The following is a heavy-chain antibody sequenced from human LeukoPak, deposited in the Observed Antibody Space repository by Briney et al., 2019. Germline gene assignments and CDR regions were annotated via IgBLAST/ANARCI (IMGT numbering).Heavy chain of an antibody. J-gene: IGHJ3*02. CDR3: ASGGFGELFPSHHDAFDI. V-gene: IGHV4-59*01. Sequence: SETLSLTCTVSGGSISSYNWSWIRQPPGKGLEWIGYIYYSGSTNYNPSLKSRVTISVDTSKNQFSLKLSSVTAADTAVYYCASGGFGELFPSHHDAFDIWGQGTMVTVSS. CDR1: GGSISSYN. CDR2: IYYSGST. D-gene: IGHD3-10*01.